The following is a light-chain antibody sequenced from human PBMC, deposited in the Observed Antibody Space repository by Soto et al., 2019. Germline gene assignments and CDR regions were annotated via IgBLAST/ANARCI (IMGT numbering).Light chain of an antibody. CDR2: RNN. Sequence: QLVLTQPPSASGTPGQRVTISCSGSSSNIGSNYVYWYQQLPGTAPKLLIYRNNQRPSGVPDRFSGSKSGTSASLAISGLRSEDEADYYCAAWDDSLSGWVFGGGTQRPS. J-gene: IGLJ3*02. V-gene: IGLV1-47*01. CDR3: AAWDDSLSGWV. CDR1: SSNIGSNY.